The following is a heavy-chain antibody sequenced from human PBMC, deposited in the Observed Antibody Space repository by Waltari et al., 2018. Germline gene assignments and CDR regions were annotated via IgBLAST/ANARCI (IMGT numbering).Heavy chain of an antibody. CDR2: IIPIFGTA. V-gene: IGHV1-69*14. Sequence: QVQLVQSGAEVKKPGSSVKVSCKASGGTFSSYAISWVRQAPGQGLEWMVGIIPIFGTANYAHKCQGRVTITADKSTSTAYMELSSLRSEDTAVYYGATFCFGVVPSNWDWDYWGQGTLVTVSS. CDR1: GGTFSSYA. CDR3: ATFCFGVVPSNWDWDY. D-gene: IGHD3-3*01. J-gene: IGHJ4*02.